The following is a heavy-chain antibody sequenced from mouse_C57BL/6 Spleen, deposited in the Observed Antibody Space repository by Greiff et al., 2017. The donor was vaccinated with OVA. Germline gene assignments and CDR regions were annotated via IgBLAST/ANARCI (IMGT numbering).Heavy chain of an antibody. J-gene: IGHJ3*01. V-gene: IGHV14-1*01. CDR1: GFNIKDYY. CDR2: IDPEDGDT. CDR3: TPGAFASPCAY. Sequence: EVKLVESGAELVRPGASVKLSCTASGFNIKDYYMHWVKQRPEQGLEWIGRIDPEDGDTEYAPKFQGKATLTADTSSNTAYLPLSSLTSEDTAVSYCTPGAFASPCAYRGQGTLVTVSA.